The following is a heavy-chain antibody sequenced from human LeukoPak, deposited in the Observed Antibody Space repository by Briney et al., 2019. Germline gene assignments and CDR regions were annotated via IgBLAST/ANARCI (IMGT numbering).Heavy chain of an antibody. CDR2: FYHGGST. J-gene: IGHJ4*02. V-gene: IGHV4-38-2*02. Sequence: SETLSLTCTVSGYSISTGYYWDWIRQPPGKGLEWIGTFYHGGSTYYNPSLKSRVTISVDTSKNQFSLKLSSVTAADTAMYYCARVSGYDWESFYDYWGQGSLVIVSS. D-gene: IGHD5-12*01. CDR1: GYSISTGYY. CDR3: ARVSGYDWESFYDY.